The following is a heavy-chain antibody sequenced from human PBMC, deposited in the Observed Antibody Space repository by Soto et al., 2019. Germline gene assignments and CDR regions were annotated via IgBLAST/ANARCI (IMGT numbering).Heavy chain of an antibody. V-gene: IGHV3-53*01. CDR2: IYSGGST. CDR1: GFTVSSNY. J-gene: IGHJ6*02. CDR3: ASTYNWNYYYGMDV. D-gene: IGHD1-20*01. Sequence: PGGSLRLSCAASGFTVSSNYMSWVRQAPGKGLEWVSVIYSGGSTYYADSVKGRFTISRDNSKNTLYLQMNSLRAEDTAVYYCASTYNWNYYYGMDVWGQGTTVTVSS.